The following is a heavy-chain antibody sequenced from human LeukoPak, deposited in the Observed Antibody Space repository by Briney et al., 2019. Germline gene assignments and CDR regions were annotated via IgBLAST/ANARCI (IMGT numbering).Heavy chain of an antibody. CDR3: ARGFADRFQYYYYMDV. CDR2: INDTGTS. V-gene: IGHV4-34*01. CDR1: GGSFSGYY. Sequence: SETLSLTCAVYGGSFSGYYWSWVRQAPKKGLEWIGEINDTGTSTYNPSLKGRVSMSVDTSKNQFSLRLTSVTAADTALYYCARGFADRFQYYYYMDVWGKGTTVTVSS. D-gene: IGHD2-21*01. J-gene: IGHJ6*03.